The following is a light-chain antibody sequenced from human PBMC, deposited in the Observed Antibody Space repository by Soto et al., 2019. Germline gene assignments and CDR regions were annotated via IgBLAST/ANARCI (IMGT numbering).Light chain of an antibody. CDR3: AAWDDSLNGVI. Sequence: QSVLTQPPSASGTPGQRVTISCSGSSSNIGSNTVNWYQQLPGTAPKLLIYRHNQRPSGVPDRFSGSKSGTSASLAISGRQSEDEADYYCAAWDDSLNGVIFGGGTKLTVL. CDR2: RHN. J-gene: IGLJ2*01. V-gene: IGLV1-44*01. CDR1: SSNIGSNT.